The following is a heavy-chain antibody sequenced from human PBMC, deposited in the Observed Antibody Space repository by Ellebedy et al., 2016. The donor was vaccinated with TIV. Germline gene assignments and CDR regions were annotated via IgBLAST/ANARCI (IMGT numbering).Heavy chain of an antibody. CDR2: ISSSSSTI. Sequence: GESLKISCAASGFTFSSYSMNWVRQAPGKGLEWVSYISSSSSTIYSADSVKGRFTISRDNAKNSLYLQMNGLRDEDTAVYYCATSTVARGSYSDYWGQGTLVTVSS. J-gene: IGHJ4*02. CDR3: ATSTVARGSYSDY. D-gene: IGHD3-10*01. V-gene: IGHV3-48*02. CDR1: GFTFSSYS.